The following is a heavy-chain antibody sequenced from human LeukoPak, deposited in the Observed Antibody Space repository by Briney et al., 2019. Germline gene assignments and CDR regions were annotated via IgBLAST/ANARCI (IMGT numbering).Heavy chain of an antibody. J-gene: IGHJ4*02. CDR3: ARVPEYMDILIAYSTTPDY. CDR1: GFTFSSYS. D-gene: IGHD3-9*01. V-gene: IGHV3-21*01. Sequence: GGSLRLSCAASGFTFSSYSMNWVRQAPGKGLEWVSSITSSSSIYYADSVEGRFTIARDNAKNSLYLQMNSLRAEDTAVYYCARVPEYMDILIAYSTTPDYWGQGTLVTVSS. CDR2: ITSSSSI.